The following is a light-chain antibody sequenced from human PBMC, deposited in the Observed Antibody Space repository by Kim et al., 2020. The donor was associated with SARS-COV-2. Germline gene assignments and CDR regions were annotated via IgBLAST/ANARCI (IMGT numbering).Light chain of an antibody. CDR3: QTWGTDLWV. V-gene: IGLV4-69*02. CDR1: DGHRNYA. CDR2: LSSDGSH. J-gene: IGLJ3*02. Sequence: QPVLTQSPSVSASLGASVKLTCTLSDGHRNYAIAWHQQQPEKGPRFLMDLSSDGSHTKGDGIPDRFSGSTSGAERYRTISSLQSEDEAHYSCQTWGTDLWVFGGGPQLTVL.